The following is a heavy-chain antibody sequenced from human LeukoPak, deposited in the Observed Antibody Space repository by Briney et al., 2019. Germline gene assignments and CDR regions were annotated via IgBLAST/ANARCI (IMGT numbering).Heavy chain of an antibody. CDR1: GGSISTYS. D-gene: IGHD6-13*01. Sequence: SETLSLTCTVSGGSISTYSWSWIRQPPGKGLEWIGYIYYSGNTNYNPSLKSRVTISVDTSKNQFSLKLSSVTAADTAVYYCSKGSWYNWFDPWGQGTLVTVSS. CDR3: SKGSWYNWFDP. J-gene: IGHJ5*02. V-gene: IGHV4-59*01. CDR2: IYYSGNT.